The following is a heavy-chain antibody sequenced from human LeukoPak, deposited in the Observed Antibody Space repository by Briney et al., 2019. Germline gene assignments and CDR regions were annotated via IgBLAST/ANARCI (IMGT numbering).Heavy chain of an antibody. CDR1: GFTFNNAW. CDR3: TTSGTPFQY. Sequence: PGGSLRLSCAASGFTFNNAWMSWVRLAPGKGLEWVGRIKNEDDGGTTDYAEPVKGRFTISREDSKNMLYLQMNSLKTEDTAVYYCTTSGTPFQYWGQGTLVTVSS. D-gene: IGHD3-10*01. CDR2: IKNEDDGGTT. J-gene: IGHJ4*02. V-gene: IGHV3-15*01.